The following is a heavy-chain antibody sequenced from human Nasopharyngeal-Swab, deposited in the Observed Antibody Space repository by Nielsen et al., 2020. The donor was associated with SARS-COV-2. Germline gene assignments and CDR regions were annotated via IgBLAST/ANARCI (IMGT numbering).Heavy chain of an antibody. D-gene: IGHD1-1*01. CDR3: ARETNPMEEYGMDV. V-gene: IGHV4-39*07. J-gene: IGHJ6*02. Sequence: WIRQPPGKGLEWIGSIYYSGSTYYNPSLKGRVTISVDTSKNQFSLKLSSVTAADTAVYYCARETNPMEEYGMDVWGQGTTVTVSS. CDR2: IYYSGST.